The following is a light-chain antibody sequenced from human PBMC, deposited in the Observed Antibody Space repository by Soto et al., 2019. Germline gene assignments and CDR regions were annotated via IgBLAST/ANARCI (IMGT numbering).Light chain of an antibody. V-gene: IGKV1-5*01. CDR3: QQYNSYPWT. CDR1: QSISSW. Sequence: DIQMTQSPSTLSASVGDRVTITCWASQSISSWLAWYQQKPGKAPKLLIYDASSLESGVPSGFSGSGSGTEFTLTISSLQPDDFATYFCQQYNSYPWTVGQGAKVDNQ. CDR2: DAS. J-gene: IGKJ1*01.